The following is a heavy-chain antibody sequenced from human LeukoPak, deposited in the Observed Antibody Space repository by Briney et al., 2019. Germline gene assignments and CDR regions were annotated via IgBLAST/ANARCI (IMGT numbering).Heavy chain of an antibody. D-gene: IGHD3-3*01. CDR1: GGSFSGNY. V-gene: IGHV4-34*01. CDR2: INHSGST. CDR3: ARLKSTIQRGILYYYMDV. J-gene: IGHJ6*03. Sequence: SETLSLTCAVYGGSFSGNYWSWIRQPPGKGLEWIGEINHSGSTNYNPSLKSRVTISVDTSKNQFSLKLSSVTAADTAVYYCARLKSTIQRGILYYYMDVWGKGTTVTVSS.